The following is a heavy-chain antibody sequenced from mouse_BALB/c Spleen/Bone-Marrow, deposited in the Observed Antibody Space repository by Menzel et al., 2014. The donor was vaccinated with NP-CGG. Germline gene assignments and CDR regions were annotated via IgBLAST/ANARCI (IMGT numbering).Heavy chain of an antibody. V-gene: IGHV2-9*02. D-gene: IGHD2-3*01. CDR3: ARGGYYVVMDY. Sequence: VKVEESGPGLVAPSQSLSITCTVSGFSLTNYGVHWVRQPPGKGLEWLGVIWAGGSTNYNSALMSRLSITKDNSKNQVFLKMNSLQTADTAMYYCARGGYYVVMDYWGQGTSVTVSS. CDR2: IWAGGST. CDR1: GFSLTNYG. J-gene: IGHJ4*01.